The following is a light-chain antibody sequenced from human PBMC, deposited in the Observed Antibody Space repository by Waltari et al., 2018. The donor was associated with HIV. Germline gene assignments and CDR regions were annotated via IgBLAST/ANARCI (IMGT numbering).Light chain of an antibody. CDR1: SSNIGAPYD. CDR3: QSYDRVSGSWV. CDR2: DNN. Sequence: QSVLTQPPSVSGAPGQRVTISCTGSSSNIGAPYDVHWYQQLPGTVPKLLIYDNNSRPTGVPDRFSGSKSDTSASLAITGLQTEDEADYYCQSYDRVSGSWVFGGGTKLTVL. V-gene: IGLV1-40*01. J-gene: IGLJ3*02.